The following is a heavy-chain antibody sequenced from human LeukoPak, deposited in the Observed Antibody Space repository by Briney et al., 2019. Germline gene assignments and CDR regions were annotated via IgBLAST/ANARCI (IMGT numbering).Heavy chain of an antibody. J-gene: IGHJ4*02. D-gene: IGHD5-12*01. V-gene: IGHV1-46*01. Sequence: ASVKVSCKASGYTFTGYYMHWVRQAPGQGLEWMGRINPSGGSTSYAQKFQGRVTMTRDTSTSTVYMELSSLRSEDTAVYYCARDGPGPLRGDYWGQGTLVTVSS. CDR3: ARDGPGPLRGDY. CDR1: GYTFTGYY. CDR2: INPSGGST.